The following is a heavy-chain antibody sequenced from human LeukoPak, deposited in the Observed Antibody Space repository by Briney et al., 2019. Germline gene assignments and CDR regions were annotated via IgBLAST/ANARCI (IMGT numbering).Heavy chain of an antibody. CDR3: ARHLLTYYDFWSGYRNDAFDI. V-gene: IGHV4-30-2*01. CDR1: GGSISSGGYY. D-gene: IGHD3-3*01. Sequence: SQTLSLTCTVSGGSISSGGYYWSWIRQPPGKGLEWIGYIYHSGSTYYNPSLKSRVTISVDRSKNQFSLKLSSVTAADTAVYYCARHLLTYYDFWSGYRNDAFDIWGQGTMVTVSS. J-gene: IGHJ3*02. CDR2: IYHSGST.